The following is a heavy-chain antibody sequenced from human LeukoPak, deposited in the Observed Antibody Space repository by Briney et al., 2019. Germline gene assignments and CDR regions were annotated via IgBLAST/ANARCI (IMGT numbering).Heavy chain of an antibody. CDR1: GGSFSGYY. CDR2: INHSGST. D-gene: IGHD4-17*01. J-gene: IGHJ4*02. V-gene: IGHV4-34*01. CDR3: ARGHESDYGDSDYFDY. Sequence: KSSETLSLTCAVYGGSFSGYYWSWIRQPPGKGLEWIGEINHSGSTNYNPSLKSRVTISVDTSKNQFSLKLSSVTAADTAVYYCARGHESDYGDSDYFDYWGQGTLVTVSS.